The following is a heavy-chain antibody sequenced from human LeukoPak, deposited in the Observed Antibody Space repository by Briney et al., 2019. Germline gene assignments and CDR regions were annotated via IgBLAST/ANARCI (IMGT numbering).Heavy chain of an antibody. D-gene: IGHD1-26*01. V-gene: IGHV3-30*18. CDR2: ISYDGSNK. J-gene: IGHJ4*01. CDR1: GFTFSSYG. CDR3: AKSVLVGATHFDY. Sequence: PGGSLRLSCAASGFTFSSYGTHWVRQAPGKGLEWVAVISYDGSNKYYADSVKGRFTISRDNSKNTLYLQMNSLRAEDTAVYYCAKSVLVGATHFDYWGQGTLVTVSS.